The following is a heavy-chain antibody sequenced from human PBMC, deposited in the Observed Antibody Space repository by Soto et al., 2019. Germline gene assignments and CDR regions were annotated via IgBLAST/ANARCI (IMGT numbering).Heavy chain of an antibody. J-gene: IGHJ4*02. CDR3: TRDQRYSSAV. CDR2: VNSDGSIT. V-gene: IGHV3-74*01. D-gene: IGHD5-18*01. Sequence: HPGGSLRLSCAASGFDFTNSWMHWVRQAPGKGLVWVSHVNSDGSITTYADSVKGRFTISRDNAKNTVYLQMNSLRVEDTAVYYCTRDQRYSSAVWGQGTLVTVSS. CDR1: GFDFTNSW.